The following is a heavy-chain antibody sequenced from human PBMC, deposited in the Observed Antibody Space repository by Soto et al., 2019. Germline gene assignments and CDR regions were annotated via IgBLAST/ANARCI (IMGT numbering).Heavy chain of an antibody. D-gene: IGHD6-19*01. CDR1: GFTFSSYA. Sequence: PXXSLRLSCAASGFTFSSYAMSWVPQAPGKGLEWVSGISGSGVSTHYADSVKGRFTISRDNSKNTLYLQMNSLRAQDTAAYYCAKEVGYSSGYDYFDYWGQGTLVTVSS. V-gene: IGHV3-23*01. J-gene: IGHJ4*02. CDR2: ISGSGVST. CDR3: AKEVGYSSGYDYFDY.